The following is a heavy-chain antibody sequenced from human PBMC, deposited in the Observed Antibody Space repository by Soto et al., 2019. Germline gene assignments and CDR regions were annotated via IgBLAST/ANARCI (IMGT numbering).Heavy chain of an antibody. Sequence: PSETLSLTCTVSGSSISSYSYYWGWIRQPPGKGLEWIANIYYSGSTYYSPSLQSRVTISVDTSQNQFSLKLNSVTAADTAVYYCARLDVSSPVFDSWGQGALVTVSS. CDR3: ARLDVSSPVFDS. J-gene: IGHJ4*02. D-gene: IGHD2-2*01. CDR2: IYYSGST. CDR1: GSSISSYSYY. V-gene: IGHV4-39*01.